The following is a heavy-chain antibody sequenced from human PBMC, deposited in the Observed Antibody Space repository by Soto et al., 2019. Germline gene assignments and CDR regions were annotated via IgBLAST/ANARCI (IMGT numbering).Heavy chain of an antibody. CDR2: ISYDGSHK. CDR1: GFTFSSYG. V-gene: IGHV3-30*18. Sequence: GGSLRLSCAASGFTFSSYGIXRVRQTPGKGLEWVAVISYDGSHKYYADSVKGRFTISRDNSKNTLYLQMNSLRPEDTAVYYCAKAGGLGTDADAFDIWGQGTMVTVXS. J-gene: IGHJ3*02. D-gene: IGHD1-1*01. CDR3: AKAGGLGTDADAFDI.